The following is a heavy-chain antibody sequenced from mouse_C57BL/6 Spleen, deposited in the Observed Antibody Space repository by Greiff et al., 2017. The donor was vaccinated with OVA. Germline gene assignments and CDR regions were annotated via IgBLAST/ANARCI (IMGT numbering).Heavy chain of an antibody. D-gene: IGHD2-4*01. CDR2: IDPSDSYT. Sequence: QVHVKQPGAELVMPGASVKLSCKASGYTFTSYWMHWVKQRPGQGLEWIGEIDPSDSYTNYNQKFKGKSTLTVDKSSSTAYMQLSSLTSEDSAVYYCARGLRDGGGYFDYWGQGTTLTVSS. CDR1: GYTFTSYW. CDR3: ARGLRDGGGYFDY. V-gene: IGHV1-69*01. J-gene: IGHJ2*01.